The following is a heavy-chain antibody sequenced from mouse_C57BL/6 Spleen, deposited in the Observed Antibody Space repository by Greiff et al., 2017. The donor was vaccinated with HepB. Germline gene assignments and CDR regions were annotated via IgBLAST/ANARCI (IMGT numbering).Heavy chain of an antibody. Sequence: QVQLQQSDAELVKPGASVKISCKVSGYTFTDHTIHWMKQRPEQGLEWIGYIYPRDGSTKYNEKFKGKATLTADKSSSTAYMQLNSLTSEDSAVYFCARRSEIYYGNYVTMDYWGQGTSVTVSS. CDR3: ARRSEIYYGNYVTMDY. D-gene: IGHD2-1*01. CDR1: GYTFTDHT. V-gene: IGHV1-78*01. J-gene: IGHJ4*01. CDR2: IYPRDGST.